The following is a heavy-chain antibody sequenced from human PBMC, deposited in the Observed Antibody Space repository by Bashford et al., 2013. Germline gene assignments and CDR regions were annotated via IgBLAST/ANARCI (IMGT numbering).Heavy chain of an antibody. CDR1: GFTFSDYG. Sequence: GSLRLSCAASGFTFSDYGMNWVRQAPGKGLEWVSGISGRSTYIYYADAVKGRFTISRDNAKNSLYLQINSLRAEDTAVYFCVRVVGVVALTDSWGQGTLVTVSS. J-gene: IGHJ4*02. V-gene: IGHV3-21*01. CDR2: ISGRSTYI. D-gene: IGHD2-15*01. CDR3: VRVVGVVALTDS.